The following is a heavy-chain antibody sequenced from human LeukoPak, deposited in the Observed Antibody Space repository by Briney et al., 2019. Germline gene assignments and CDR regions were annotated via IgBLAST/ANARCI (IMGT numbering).Heavy chain of an antibody. D-gene: IGHD5-12*01. J-gene: IGHJ4*02. CDR1: GFTFRSYW. Sequence: PGGSLRPSCAASGFTFRSYWMSWVRQAPGKGLEWVANINQAGSVQYYVDSVKGRFTISRDDAKNSLHVQMNSLRDEDTAVYYCARVGYSGWNLAYWGRGTLVTVSS. CDR2: INQAGSVQ. V-gene: IGHV3-7*01. CDR3: ARVGYSGWNLAY.